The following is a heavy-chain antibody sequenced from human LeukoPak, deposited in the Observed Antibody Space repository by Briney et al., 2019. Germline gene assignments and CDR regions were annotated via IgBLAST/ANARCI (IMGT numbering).Heavy chain of an antibody. D-gene: IGHD5-12*01. J-gene: IGHJ4*02. Sequence: SETLSLTCTVSGGSISSGDYYWSWIRQPPGKGLEWIGYIYYSGSTNYNPSLKSRVTISVDTSKNQFSLKLSSVTAADTAVYYCARGYIVASDFDYWGQGTLVTVSS. CDR1: GGSISSGDYY. CDR3: ARGYIVASDFDY. V-gene: IGHV4-61*08. CDR2: IYYSGST.